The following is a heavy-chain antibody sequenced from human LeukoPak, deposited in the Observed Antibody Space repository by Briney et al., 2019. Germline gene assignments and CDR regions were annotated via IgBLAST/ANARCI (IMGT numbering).Heavy chain of an antibody. Sequence: PGGSLRLSCTASGFTFSNAWMNWVRQAPGKGLEWVSTINDGGGNTYYADSVRGRFTISRDNSEGTLFLQMNSLRPEDTAMYYCGGYISGFYDYWGQGTLVTVSS. V-gene: IGHV3-23*01. D-gene: IGHD6-19*01. CDR3: GGYISGFYDY. CDR1: GFTFSNAW. J-gene: IGHJ4*02. CDR2: INDGGGNT.